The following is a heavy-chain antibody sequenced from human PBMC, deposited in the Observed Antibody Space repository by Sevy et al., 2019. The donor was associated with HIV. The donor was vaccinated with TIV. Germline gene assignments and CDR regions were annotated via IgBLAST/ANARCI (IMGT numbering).Heavy chain of an antibody. CDR1: GYMFTDYY. J-gene: IGHJ6*02. Sequence: ASVKVSCKASGYMFTDYYIHWVRQAPGQGLEWMAWINPDSGVTNYAQRFQGEVTVTRDTSISTAYMELSRLRSNDTATYYCARLTTKPTSDLYGMDVWGQGTTVTVSS. CDR2: INPDSGVT. V-gene: IGHV1-2*02. CDR3: ARLTTKPTSDLYGMDV. D-gene: IGHD4-17*01.